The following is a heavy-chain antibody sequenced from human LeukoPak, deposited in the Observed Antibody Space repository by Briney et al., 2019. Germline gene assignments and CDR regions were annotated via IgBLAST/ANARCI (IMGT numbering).Heavy chain of an antibody. V-gene: IGHV3-48*03. CDR2: ISYNGQRI. Sequence: GGSLRLSCAASGFMFSTYEMNWVRQAPGKGLEWLSYISYNGQRIFYADSVKGRFTISRDNAKNSLYLQMNSLRAEDTAVYYCARDRRYSGSFYVRWGQFFDYWGQGTLVTVSS. CDR3: ARDRRYSGSFYVRWGQFFDY. D-gene: IGHD1-26*01. J-gene: IGHJ4*02. CDR1: GFMFSTYE.